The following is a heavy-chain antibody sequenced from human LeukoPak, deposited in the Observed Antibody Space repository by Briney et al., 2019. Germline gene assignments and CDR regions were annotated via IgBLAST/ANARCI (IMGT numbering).Heavy chain of an antibody. CDR2: ISSSSSYI. D-gene: IGHD2-2*01. V-gene: IGHV3-21*01. CDR1: GFTFSSYS. Sequence: PGGSLRLSCAASGFTFSSYSMNWVRQAPGKGLEWVSSISSSSSYIYYADSVKGRFTISRGNAKNSLYLQMNSLRAEDTAVYYCARAGVPATGNWFDPWGQGTLVTVSS. J-gene: IGHJ5*02. CDR3: ARAGVPATGNWFDP.